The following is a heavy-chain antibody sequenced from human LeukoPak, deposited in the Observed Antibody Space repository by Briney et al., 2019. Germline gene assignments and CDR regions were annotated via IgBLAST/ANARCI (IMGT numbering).Heavy chain of an antibody. CDR2: IYPDDSDT. CDR1: GYSFGNRW. J-gene: IGHJ6*02. V-gene: IGHV5-51*01. Sequence: GESLKISCKGSGYSFGNRWIGWVRQMPGKGLECMGIIYPDDSDTIYSPSFEGQVTISADKSISTAYLQWSSLKASDTAICARRAFGSGSSYNYYGMDVWGQGTTVTVSS. D-gene: IGHD3-10*01. CDR3: ARRAFGSGSSYNYYGMDV.